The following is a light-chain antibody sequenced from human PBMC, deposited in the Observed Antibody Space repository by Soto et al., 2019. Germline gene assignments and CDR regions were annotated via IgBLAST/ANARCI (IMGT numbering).Light chain of an antibody. Sequence: EIVLTQSPGTLSLSPGERATLSCRASQSVSSSYLAWYQQEPGQAPRLLIYGASSRATGIPDRFSGSGSGTDFTLTISRLEPEDFVVYYCQQYGSSPFTFGPGTKVDIK. CDR1: QSVSSSY. CDR2: GAS. CDR3: QQYGSSPFT. J-gene: IGKJ3*01. V-gene: IGKV3-20*01.